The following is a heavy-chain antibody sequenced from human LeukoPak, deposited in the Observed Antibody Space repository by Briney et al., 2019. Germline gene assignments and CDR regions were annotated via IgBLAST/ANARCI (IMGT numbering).Heavy chain of an antibody. Sequence: KPSETLSLTCTVSGYSISSGYYWGWIRQPPGKGLEWLGSIYHSGSTYYNPSLKSRVTISVDTSKNQFSLKLSSVTAADTAVYYYAREVYCGGDCYSSIDYWGQGTLVTVSS. V-gene: IGHV4-38-2*02. J-gene: IGHJ4*02. D-gene: IGHD2-21*01. CDR3: AREVYCGGDCYSSIDY. CDR2: IYHSGST. CDR1: GYSISSGYY.